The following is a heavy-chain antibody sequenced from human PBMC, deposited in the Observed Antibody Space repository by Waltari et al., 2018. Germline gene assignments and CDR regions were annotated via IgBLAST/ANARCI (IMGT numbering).Heavy chain of an antibody. CDR3: ARDVSGAGSYRRYYFDY. J-gene: IGHJ4*02. CDR1: GGSISSSNW. V-gene: IGHV4-4*02. D-gene: IGHD1-26*01. Sequence: QVQLQESGPGLVKPSGTLSLTCAVSGGSISSSNWWSWVRQPPGKGLEWIGEIYHSGSTNYNPSLKSRVTISVDKSKNQFSLKLSSVTAADTAVYYWARDVSGAGSYRRYYFDYWGQGTLVTVSS. CDR2: IYHSGST.